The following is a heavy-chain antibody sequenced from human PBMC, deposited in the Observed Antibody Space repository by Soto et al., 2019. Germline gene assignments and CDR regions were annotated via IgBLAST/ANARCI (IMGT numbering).Heavy chain of an antibody. Sequence: PSETLSLTYAVSGGSISSSNWWSWVRQPPGKGLEWIGEIYHSGSTNYNPSLKSRVTISVDKSKNQFSLKLSSVTAADTAVYYCVRDLGSGSFYNGGLWYWGQGTLVTVSS. CDR1: GGSISSSNW. CDR2: IYHSGST. CDR3: VRDLGSGSFYNGGLWY. V-gene: IGHV4-4*02. D-gene: IGHD3-10*01. J-gene: IGHJ4*02.